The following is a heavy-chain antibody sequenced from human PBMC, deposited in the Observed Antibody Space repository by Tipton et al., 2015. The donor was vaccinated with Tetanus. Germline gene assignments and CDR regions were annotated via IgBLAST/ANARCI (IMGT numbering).Heavy chain of an antibody. CDR1: GGSISSYY. Sequence: GLVKPSETLSLICTVSGGSISSYYWSWIRQSAAMGLEWIGRINTSGSSDYNPSLKGRVTISVDTSKNQFSLNLRSVITADTAVYYCARANNDYPKKGPFDYWGQGNPGHRLL. CDR3: ARANNDYPKKGPFDY. CDR2: INTSGSS. V-gene: IGHV4-4*07. J-gene: IGHJ4*02. D-gene: IGHD5-12*01.